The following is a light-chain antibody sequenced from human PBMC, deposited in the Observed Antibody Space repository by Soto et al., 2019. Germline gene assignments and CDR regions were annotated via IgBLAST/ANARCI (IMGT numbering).Light chain of an antibody. Sequence: EFVLTQSPGTLSLSPGERATLSCRASQSVSSTYLAWYQQKPGQAPRLLNYGASSRATGIPDRFSGSGSGTDFTLTISRLEPEDFAVYYCQQYGSSPRMYTFGQGTKLEIK. J-gene: IGKJ2*01. V-gene: IGKV3-20*01. CDR2: GAS. CDR3: QQYGSSPRMYT. CDR1: QSVSSTY.